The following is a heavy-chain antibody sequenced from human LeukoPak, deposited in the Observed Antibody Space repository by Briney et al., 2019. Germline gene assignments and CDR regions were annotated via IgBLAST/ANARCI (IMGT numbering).Heavy chain of an antibody. V-gene: IGHV4-4*09. CDR1: GGPVSSYY. Sequence: SETLSLTCTVSGGPVSSYYWSWIRQPPGKGLEWIGYIYTSGSTNYNPSLKSRVTISVDTSKNQFSLKLSSVTAADTAVYYCAGGVVGPGYFDYWGQGTLVTVSS. D-gene: IGHD1-26*01. CDR2: IYTSGST. CDR3: AGGVVGPGYFDY. J-gene: IGHJ4*02.